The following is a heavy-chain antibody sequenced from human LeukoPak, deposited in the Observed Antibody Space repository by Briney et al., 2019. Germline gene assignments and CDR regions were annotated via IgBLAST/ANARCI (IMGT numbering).Heavy chain of an antibody. CDR2: INPYSGDT. J-gene: IGHJ4*02. CDR1: GYTFTGYH. Sequence: ASVKVSCKASGYTFTGYHIHWVRQAPGQGLEWMGRINPYSGDTNFAQKFQGRVTMIRDTSITTAYMDLSSLTPDDTAVYFCARDQGSLTRSWYTGYWGQGTQVTVSS. D-gene: IGHD6-13*01. V-gene: IGHV1-2*06. CDR3: ARDQGSLTRSWYTGY.